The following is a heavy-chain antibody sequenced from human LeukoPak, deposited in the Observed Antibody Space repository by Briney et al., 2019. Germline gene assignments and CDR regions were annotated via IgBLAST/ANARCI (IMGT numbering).Heavy chain of an antibody. CDR3: ASRARSGYYYGMDV. V-gene: IGHV3-66*02. CDR1: GFIVTNNY. J-gene: IGHJ6*02. Sequence: PGGSLRLSCAVSGFIVTNNYMTWVRQAPGKGLECVSFISSDGRTYYADSVKGRFTISRDNSRNTLYLQMNSLRTKDTAEYYCASRARSGYYYGMDVWGQGTTVTVSS. D-gene: IGHD3-3*01. CDR2: ISSDGRT.